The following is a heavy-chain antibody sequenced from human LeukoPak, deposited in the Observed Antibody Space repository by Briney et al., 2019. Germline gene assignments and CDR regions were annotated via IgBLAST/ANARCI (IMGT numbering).Heavy chain of an antibody. V-gene: IGHV3-11*04. D-gene: IGHD2-2*01. CDR1: GFTFSDYY. CDR2: ISSSGSTI. J-gene: IGHJ6*02. Sequence: GGSLRLSCAASGFTFSDYYMSWIRQAPGKGLEWVSYISSSGSTIYYADSVKGRFTISRDNAKNSLYLQMNSLRAEDTAMYYCARRLTSPSDYGMDVWGQGTTVTVSS. CDR3: ARRLTSPSDYGMDV.